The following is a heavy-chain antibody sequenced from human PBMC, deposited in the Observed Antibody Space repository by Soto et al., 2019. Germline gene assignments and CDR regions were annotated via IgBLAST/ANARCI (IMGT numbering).Heavy chain of an antibody. CDR3: AKDRIGVEGATIESGLFDY. D-gene: IGHD5-12*01. Sequence: QVQLVESGGGVVQPGRSLRLSCAASGFTFSSYGMHWVRQAPGKGLEWVAVISYDGSNKYYADSVKGRFTISRDNSKNTLYLQMSSLRAEDTAVYYCAKDRIGVEGATIESGLFDYWGQGTLVTVSS. CDR1: GFTFSSYG. CDR2: ISYDGSNK. J-gene: IGHJ4*02. V-gene: IGHV3-30*18.